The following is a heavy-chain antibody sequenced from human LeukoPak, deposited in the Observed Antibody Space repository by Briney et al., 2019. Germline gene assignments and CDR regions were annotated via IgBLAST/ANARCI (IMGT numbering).Heavy chain of an antibody. D-gene: IGHD3-22*01. CDR3: APQTMILVL. CDR1: GFTFSTHW. J-gene: IGHJ4*01. V-gene: IGHV3-7*01. CDR2: IKEDGSTT. Sequence: GGSLRLSCVASGFTFSTHWVSWVRQAPGKGLEWVANIKEDGSTTDYVDSVKGRFTISRDNAKNSVFLQMDSLRAEDTAVYYCAPQTMILVLGGQGTLVTVSS.